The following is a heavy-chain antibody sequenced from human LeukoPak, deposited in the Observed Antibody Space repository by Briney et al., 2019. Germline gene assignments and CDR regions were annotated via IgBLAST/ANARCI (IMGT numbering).Heavy chain of an antibody. CDR3: ARDQYYDSSGYRNTIDAFDI. CDR2: INPNSGGT. Sequence: ASVKVSCKASGYTFTSYYMHWVRQAPGQGLEWMGWINPNSGGTNYAQKFQGRVTMTRDTSISTAYMELSRLRSDDTAVYYCARDQYYDSSGYRNTIDAFDIWGQGTMVTVSS. V-gene: IGHV1-2*02. J-gene: IGHJ3*02. CDR1: GYTFTSYY. D-gene: IGHD3-22*01.